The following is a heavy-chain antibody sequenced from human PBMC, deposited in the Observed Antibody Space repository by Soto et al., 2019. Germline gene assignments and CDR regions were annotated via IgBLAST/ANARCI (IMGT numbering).Heavy chain of an antibody. CDR2: ISAYNAHT. CDR3: ARVFRWSSSSWGFDS. CDR1: GYTFISYG. J-gene: IGHJ4*02. Sequence: QVQLVQSGAEVKKPGASVKVSCKASGYTFISYGITWVRQAPGQGLEWMGWISAYNAHTNYGQKFQDRVSLTTDTSTNTSYMEMRSLRSDDTAFYFCARVFRWSSSSWGFDSWGKGTLVTVSS. D-gene: IGHD6-6*01. V-gene: IGHV1-18*01.